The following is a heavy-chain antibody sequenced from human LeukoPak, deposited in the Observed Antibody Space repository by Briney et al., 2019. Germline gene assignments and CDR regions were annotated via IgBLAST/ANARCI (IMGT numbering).Heavy chain of an antibody. CDR2: IYYSGST. CDR3: ARTRDGYNPFDY. J-gene: IGHJ4*02. V-gene: IGHV4-61*08. Sequence: PSETLSLTCTVSGDSISSGDYYWSWIRQPPGKGLEWIAYIYYSGSTNYNPSLKSRVTMSVDTSKNQFSLKLSSVTAADTAVYYCARTRDGYNPFDYWGQGTLVTVSS. CDR1: GDSISSGDYY. D-gene: IGHD5-24*01.